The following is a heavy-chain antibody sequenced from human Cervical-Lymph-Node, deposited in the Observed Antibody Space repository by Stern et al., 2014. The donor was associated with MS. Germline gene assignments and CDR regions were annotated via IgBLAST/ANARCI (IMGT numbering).Heavy chain of an antibody. J-gene: IGHJ5*01. D-gene: IGHD2-2*01. CDR2: IDYSGST. Sequence: QVQLQESGPGLVKPSETLSLTCNVSGGSIYNYYWTWIRQPPGKGLEWIGHIDYSGSTNYNPSLESRVTMSVDSSKNEFSLILTSVTAADTAVYYCARALRNAYTWFDPWGQGTLVTVSS. CDR1: GGSIYNYY. V-gene: IGHV4-59*01. CDR3: ARALRNAYTWFDP.